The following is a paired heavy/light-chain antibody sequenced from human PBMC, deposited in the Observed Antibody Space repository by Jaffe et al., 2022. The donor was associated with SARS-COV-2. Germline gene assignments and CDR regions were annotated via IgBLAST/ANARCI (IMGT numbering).Light chain of an antibody. J-gene: IGKJ4*01. V-gene: IGKV2-30*02. CDR2: RVS. Sequence: DVLMTQSPLSLPVTLGQPASISCNSSQSLVHSNGNTYLNWFHQGPGQSPRRLIYRVSNRDSGVPDRFSGSGSDTDFTLRISRLEAEDVGDYYCMQGTHWPLTFGGGTKVEIK. CDR3: MQGTHWPLT. CDR1: QSLVHSNGNTY.
Heavy chain of an antibody. CDR1: GFTFSTYA. CDR2: ISSDGGRA. Sequence: EVQLVESGGGLVQPGGSLRVSCSASGFTFSTYAMHWVRQAPGKGLEYVSGISSDGGRAYYAESGKGRFSISRDNSKNTLYLQMSSLRPEDTAMYYCVKGGVTGTTFAGDYWGQGTLVTVSS. D-gene: IGHD1-1*01. J-gene: IGHJ4*02. V-gene: IGHV3-64D*09. CDR3: VKGGVTGTTFAGDY.